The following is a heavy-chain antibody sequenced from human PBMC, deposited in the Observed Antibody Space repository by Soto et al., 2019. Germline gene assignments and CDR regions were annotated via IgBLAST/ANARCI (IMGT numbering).Heavy chain of an antibody. D-gene: IGHD3-9*01. CDR1: GFSFDYYY. CDR2: VSGSSTYS. CDR3: AREWRTILSKMGIFKMPFDY. J-gene: IGHJ4*02. V-gene: IGHV3-11*06. Sequence: PGGSLRLSCASSGFSFDYYYMGWIRKDQGRGLEWISYVSGSSTYSNYSVSVKGRFTISRDNAKNSLYLQMISLRAEDTAVYYCAREWRTILSKMGIFKMPFDYWGLGTLVTV.